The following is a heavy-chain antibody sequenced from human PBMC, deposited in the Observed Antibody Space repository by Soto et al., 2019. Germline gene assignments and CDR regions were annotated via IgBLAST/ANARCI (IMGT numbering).Heavy chain of an antibody. V-gene: IGHV4-59*01. CDR3: ARARMVPTRSYFDA. CDR1: DGSIRNFY. D-gene: IGHD3-10*01. Sequence: SETLSLTCTVSDGSIRNFYWSWIRQPPGKGLEWIGYISSSGNTNYNPSLKSRVSISVDTSKNQFSLNLTSMTAADTGVYYCARARMVPTRSYFDAWGQGTQVTVSS. J-gene: IGHJ4*02. CDR2: ISSSGNT.